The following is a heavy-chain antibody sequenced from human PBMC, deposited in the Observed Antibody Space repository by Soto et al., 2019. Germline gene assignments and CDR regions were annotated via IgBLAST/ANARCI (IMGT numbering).Heavy chain of an antibody. CDR3: TTDLTVGVTA. CDR1: GFSFNYAW. D-gene: IGHD1-26*01. J-gene: IGHJ4*02. Sequence: GGSLRLSCVGSGFSFNYAWISWVRQAPGKGLEWVGRVKRKSDGGTREYGAPVKGRFFISRDDSKNTAYLEMNSLGAEDTALYYCTTDLTVGVTAWGRGTLVTVSS. CDR2: VKRKSDGGTR. V-gene: IGHV3-15*01.